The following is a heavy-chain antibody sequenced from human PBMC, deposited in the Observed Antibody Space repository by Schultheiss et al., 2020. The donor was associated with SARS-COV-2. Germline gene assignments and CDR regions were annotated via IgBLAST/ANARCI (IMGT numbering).Heavy chain of an antibody. CDR3: ARARIAAAGTYD. V-gene: IGHV3-48*03. J-gene: IGHJ4*02. CDR1: GFTFSSYA. D-gene: IGHD6-13*01. CDR2: ISSSGSTI. Sequence: GGSLRLSCAASGFTFSSYAMSWVRQAPGKGLEWVSYISSSGSTIYYADSVKGRFTISRDNAKNTLYLQMNSLRAEDTAVYYCARARIAAAGTYDWGQGTLVTSPQ.